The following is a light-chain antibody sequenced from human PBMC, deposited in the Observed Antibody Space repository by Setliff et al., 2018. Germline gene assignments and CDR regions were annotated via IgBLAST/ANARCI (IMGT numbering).Light chain of an antibody. CDR2: DVS. Sequence: QSVLTQPASVSGSPGQSITISCTGTSSDVGGYNYVSWYQQHPGKAPKLMIYDVSKRPSGVSNRFSGSKSGNTASLTISGLQAVDEADYYCSSYTSSSTVVFGTGTKVTVL. CDR1: SSDVGGYNY. CDR3: SSYTSSSTVV. J-gene: IGLJ1*01. V-gene: IGLV2-14*01.